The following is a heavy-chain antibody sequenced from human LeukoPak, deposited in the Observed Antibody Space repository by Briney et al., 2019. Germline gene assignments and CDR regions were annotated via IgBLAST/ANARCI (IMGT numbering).Heavy chain of an antibody. J-gene: IGHJ4*02. Sequence: SETLSLTCAVYGGSLSGYYWSWIRQSPGKGLEWIGEINHSGSTNYNPSLKSRVTISVETSKKQFSLRLTSVTAADTAVYYCARQTGSGLFILPGGQGTLVTVSS. D-gene: IGHD3/OR15-3a*01. CDR3: ARQTGSGLFILP. V-gene: IGHV4-34*01. CDR2: INHSGST. CDR1: GGSLSGYY.